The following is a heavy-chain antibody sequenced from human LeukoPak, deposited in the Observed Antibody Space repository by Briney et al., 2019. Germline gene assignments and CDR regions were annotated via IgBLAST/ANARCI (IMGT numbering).Heavy chain of an antibody. CDR2: INPNSGGT. D-gene: IGHD1-14*01. CDR1: GYTFTGYY. J-gene: IGHJ4*02. CDR3: ARDMTGGIWARATSFDH. V-gene: IGHV1-2*02. Sequence: ASVKVSCKASGYTFTGYYMHWVRQAPGQGLEWMGWINPNSGGTNYAQKFQGRVTMTRDTSISTAYMELSRLRSDDTAVYYCARDMTGGIWARATSFDHWGQGTLVTVSS.